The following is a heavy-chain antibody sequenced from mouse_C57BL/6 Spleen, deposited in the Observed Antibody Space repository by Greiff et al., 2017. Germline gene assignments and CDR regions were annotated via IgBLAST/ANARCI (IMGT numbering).Heavy chain of an antibody. CDR2: IDPSDSET. V-gene: IGHV1-52*01. CDR1: GYTFTSYW. CDR3: ARSGYDTYYAMDD. J-gene: IGHJ4*01. D-gene: IGHD3-1*01. Sequence: QVQLQQPGAELVRPGSSVKLSCKASGYTFTSYWLHWVKQRPIQGLEWIGNIDPSDSETHYNQKFKDKATLTVDKSSSTAYMQLSSLTSEDSAVYYCARSGYDTYYAMDDWGQGTSVTVSS.